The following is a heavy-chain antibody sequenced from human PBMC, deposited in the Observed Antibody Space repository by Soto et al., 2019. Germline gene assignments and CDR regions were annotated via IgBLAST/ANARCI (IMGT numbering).Heavy chain of an antibody. V-gene: IGHV3-21*04. Sequence: LRLSCAASGFTFSSYSMNWVRQAPGKGLEWVSSISSSSSYIYYADSVKGRFTISRDNAKNSLYLQMNSLRAEDTAVYYCAKDQYYYGSGSHFDYWGQGTLVTVSS. J-gene: IGHJ4*02. CDR2: ISSSSSYI. CDR1: GFTFSSYS. CDR3: AKDQYYYGSGSHFDY. D-gene: IGHD3-10*01.